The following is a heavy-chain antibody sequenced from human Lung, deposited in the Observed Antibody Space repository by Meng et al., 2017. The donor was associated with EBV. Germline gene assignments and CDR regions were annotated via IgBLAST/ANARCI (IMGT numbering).Heavy chain of an antibody. CDR3: ARVEVGITSGDY. CDR1: GYTFTSYG. Sequence: QVQRVQSGAEVKKPGASVKVSCKASGYTFTSYGLSWVRQAPGQGLEWMERIIRILGIANYAQKSQGRVTITADKSTSAAYMELSSLRSEDTAVYYCARVEVGITSGDYWGQGTLVTVSS. V-gene: IGHV1-69*04. J-gene: IGHJ4*02. D-gene: IGHD1-26*01. CDR2: IIRILGIA.